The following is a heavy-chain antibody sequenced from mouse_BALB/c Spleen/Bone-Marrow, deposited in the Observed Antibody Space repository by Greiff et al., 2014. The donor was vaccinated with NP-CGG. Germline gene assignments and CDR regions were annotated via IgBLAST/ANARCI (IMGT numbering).Heavy chain of an antibody. J-gene: IGHJ4*01. V-gene: IGHV1-7*01. CDR1: GYTFTSYW. Sequence: QVQLQQPGAELAQPGASVPMSCKASGYTFTSYWMHWVKQRPGQGLEWIGYINPRIGYTEYNQKFKDKATLTADKSSSTAYMQLSSLTSEDSSVYYCARGNWEAMDYWGQGTSVTVSS. CDR3: ARGNWEAMDY. CDR2: INPRIGYT. D-gene: IGHD4-1*01.